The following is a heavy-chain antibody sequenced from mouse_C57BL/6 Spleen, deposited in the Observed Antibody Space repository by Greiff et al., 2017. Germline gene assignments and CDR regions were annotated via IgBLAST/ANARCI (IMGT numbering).Heavy chain of an antibody. J-gene: IGHJ2*01. CDR3: TRGNYYGSPYYFDD. V-gene: IGHV1-15*01. CDR1: GYTFTDYE. Sequence: VQLQESGAELVRPGASVTLSCKASGYTFTDYEMHWVKQTPVHGLEWIGAIDPETGGTAYNQKFKGKAILTADKSSSTAYMELRSLTSEDSAVYYCTRGNYYGSPYYFDDWGQGTTLTVSS. D-gene: IGHD1-1*01. CDR2: IDPETGGT.